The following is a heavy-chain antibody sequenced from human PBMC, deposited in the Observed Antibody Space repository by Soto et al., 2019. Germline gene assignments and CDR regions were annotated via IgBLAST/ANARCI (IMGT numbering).Heavy chain of an antibody. V-gene: IGHV3-23*01. CDR2: ISGSGFKK. D-gene: IGHD1-26*01. Sequence: GGSLRLSCAASGFIFENFGMSWVRQAPGKGLEWISSISGSGFKKYYADSVKGRFTISRDSSKSTVYLELNNLSAEDTAVYHCAKNQGVELVPLATVDWFDPWGQGSVVTVSS. CDR3: AKNQGVELVPLATVDWFDP. J-gene: IGHJ5*02. CDR1: GFIFENFG.